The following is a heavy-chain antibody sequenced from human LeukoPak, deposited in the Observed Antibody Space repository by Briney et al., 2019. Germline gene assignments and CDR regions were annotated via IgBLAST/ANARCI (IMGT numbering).Heavy chain of an antibody. D-gene: IGHD3-9*01. V-gene: IGHV3-30*18. CDR2: ISYDGSNK. Sequence: PGGSLRLSCAASGFTFSSYGMHWVRQAPGRGLEWVAVISYDGSNKYYADSVKGRLTISRDNSKNTPYLQMNSLRAEDTAVYYCAKDVSPLRYFDWLPSDWGQGTLVTVSS. CDR3: AKDVSPLRYFDWLPSD. CDR1: GFTFSSYG. J-gene: IGHJ4*02.